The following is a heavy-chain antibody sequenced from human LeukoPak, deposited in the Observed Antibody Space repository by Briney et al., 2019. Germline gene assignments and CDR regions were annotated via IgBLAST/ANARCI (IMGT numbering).Heavy chain of an antibody. CDR1: GGSISSGGYY. CDR2: IYHSGST. J-gene: IGHJ6*03. V-gene: IGHV4-30-2*01. CDR3: ARSFASKIHPQYQLLGYYYMDV. Sequence: PSETLSLTCTVSGGSISSGGYYWSWIRQPPGKGLEWIGYIYHSGSTYYNPSLKSRVTISVDRSKNQFSLKLSSVTAADTAVYYCARSFASKIHPQYQLLGYYYMDVWGKGTTVTVSS. D-gene: IGHD2-2*01.